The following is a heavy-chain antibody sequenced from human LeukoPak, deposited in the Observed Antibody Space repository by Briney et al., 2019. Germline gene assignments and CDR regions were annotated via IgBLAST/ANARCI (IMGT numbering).Heavy chain of an antibody. D-gene: IGHD2/OR15-2a*01. CDR2: ISGTGDVS. J-gene: IGHJ6*02. V-gene: IGHV3-23*01. CDR3: AKAFVPYYYGMDV. Sequence: GGSLRLSCAASGFTFSDYSMRWVRQAPGKGLEWVSSISGTGDVSKYADSVKGRFTISRDNSKNTLYLQVNSLRAEETAVYYCAKAFVPYYYGMDVWGQGTMVTVS. CDR1: GFTFSDYS.